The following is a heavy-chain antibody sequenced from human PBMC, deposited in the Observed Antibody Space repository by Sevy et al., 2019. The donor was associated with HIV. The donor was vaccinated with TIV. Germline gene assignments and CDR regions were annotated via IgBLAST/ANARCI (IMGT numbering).Heavy chain of an antibody. Sequence: SETLSLTCTVSGGSISSYLWSWIRQPPGRGLEWIGYMYNTWSTNYNPSLKSRVTISLDTSKNQFSLKLSSVTAADTAVYYCARHQTTAVLYAFDSWGQGTMVTVSS. CDR3: ARHQTTAVLYAFDS. J-gene: IGHJ3*01. V-gene: IGHV4-59*08. CDR2: MYNTWST. CDR1: GGSISSYL. D-gene: IGHD2-21*02.